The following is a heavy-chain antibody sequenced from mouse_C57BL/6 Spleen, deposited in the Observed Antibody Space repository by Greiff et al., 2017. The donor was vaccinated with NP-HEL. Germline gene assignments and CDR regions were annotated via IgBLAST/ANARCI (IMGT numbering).Heavy chain of an antibody. CDR2: INPSNGGT. D-gene: IGHD1-1*01. V-gene: IGHV1-53*01. Sequence: QVQLQQPGTELVKPGASVKLSCKASGYTFTSYWMHWVKQRPGQGLEWIGNINPSNGGTNYNEKFKSKATLTVDKSSSTAYMQRSSLTSEDSAVYYCARPYYYGSSPDWYFDVWGTGTTVTVSS. CDR3: ARPYYYGSSPDWYFDV. CDR1: GYTFTSYW. J-gene: IGHJ1*03.